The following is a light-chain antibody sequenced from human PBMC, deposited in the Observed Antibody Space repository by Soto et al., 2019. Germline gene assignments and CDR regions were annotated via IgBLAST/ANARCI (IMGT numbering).Light chain of an antibody. CDR3: HQHGGSPET. J-gene: IGKJ1*01. CDR1: QSVSSSY. CDR2: GAS. Sequence: EIVLTQSPGTLSLSPGERATLSYRASQSVSSSYLAWYQQKPGQAPRLLIFGASSRATGIPDRFIGSGSGTEFILTISRLEPDDFAIYHCHQHGGSPETFGQGTKVDIK. V-gene: IGKV3-20*01.